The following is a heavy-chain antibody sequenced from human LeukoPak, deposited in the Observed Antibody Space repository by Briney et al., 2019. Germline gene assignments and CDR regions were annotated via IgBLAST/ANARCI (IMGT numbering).Heavy chain of an antibody. J-gene: IGHJ4*02. V-gene: IGHV3-21*01. CDR3: ARGTSGWYPFDY. CDR1: GFTFSSYS. CDR2: ISSSSSYI. D-gene: IGHD6-19*01. Sequence: GGSLRLSCAASGFTFSSYSMNWVRQAPGKGLEWVSSISSSSSYIYYADSVKSRFTISRDNAKNSLYLQMNSLRAEDTAVYYCARGTSGWYPFDYWGQGTLVTVSS.